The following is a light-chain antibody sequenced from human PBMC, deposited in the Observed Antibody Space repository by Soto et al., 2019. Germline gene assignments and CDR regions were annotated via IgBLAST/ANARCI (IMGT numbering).Light chain of an antibody. CDR3: SSYTPSDSRV. CDR1: SSDVGGYNY. J-gene: IGLJ1*01. V-gene: IGLV2-14*01. Sequence: QSALTQPASVSGSPGQSITISCTGTSSDVGGYNYVSWYQQYPGKVPKVLIYDVGNRPSGVSHRFSGSKSGNTASLTISGLQAEDEADYYCSSYTPSDSRVFGTGTKVTVL. CDR2: DVG.